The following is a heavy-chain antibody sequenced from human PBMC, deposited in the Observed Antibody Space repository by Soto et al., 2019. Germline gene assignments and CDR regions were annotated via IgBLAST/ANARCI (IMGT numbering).Heavy chain of an antibody. CDR3: ARVPSPFDYYYAMDV. J-gene: IGHJ6*02. V-gene: IGHV4-30-4*01. Sequence: SETLSLTCTVSGDSISSGNKYWSWIRQPPGKGLEWIGYIFSSGTTYYNPSLKSRLTMSLDTSENQFSLKLNSLTDADTAVYYCARVPSPFDYYYAMDVWGQGTTGTVSS. CDR2: IFSSGTT. D-gene: IGHD3-16*01. CDR1: GDSISSGNKY.